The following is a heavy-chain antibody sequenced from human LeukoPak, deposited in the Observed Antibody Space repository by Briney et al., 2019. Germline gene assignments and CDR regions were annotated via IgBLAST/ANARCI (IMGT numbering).Heavy chain of an antibody. J-gene: IGHJ4*02. CDR1: GGTFSSYA. V-gene: IGHV1-69*13. Sequence: ASVKVSCKASGGTFSSYAISWVRQAPGQGLEWMGGIIPIFGTANYAQKFQGRVTITADESTSTAYVELSSLRSEDTAVYYCARDRDSSRPYEYYFDYWGQGTLVTVSS. D-gene: IGHD6-13*01. CDR2: IIPIFGTA. CDR3: ARDRDSSRPYEYYFDY.